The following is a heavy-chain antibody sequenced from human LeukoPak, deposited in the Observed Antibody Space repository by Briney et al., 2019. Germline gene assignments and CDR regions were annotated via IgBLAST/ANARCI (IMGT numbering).Heavy chain of an antibody. CDR3: ARRVRSGDYRLDH. J-gene: IGHJ4*02. V-gene: IGHV4-34*01. Sequence: PSETLSLTCAVYGGSFSIYSWSWIRQSPGKGLEWIGEINPSGSTAYNPSLKSRDTISLDTSKNQLSLNLSSVTAADTAVYYCARRVRSGDYRLDHWGQGTLVTVSS. CDR1: GGSFSIYS. CDR2: INPSGST. D-gene: IGHD4-17*01.